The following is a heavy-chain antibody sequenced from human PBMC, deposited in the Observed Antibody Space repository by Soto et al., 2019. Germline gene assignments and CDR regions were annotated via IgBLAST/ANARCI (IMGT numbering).Heavy chain of an antibody. CDR1: GFTFDDYA. V-gene: IGHV3-9*01. CDR3: AKASIAAPPPYYGMDV. D-gene: IGHD6-6*01. J-gene: IGHJ6*02. Sequence: GGSLRLSCAASGFTFDDYAMHWVRQAPGKGLEWVSGISWNSGSIGYADSVKGRFTISRDNAKNSLYLQMNSLRAEDTALYYCAKASIAAPPPYYGMDVWGQGTTVTVSS. CDR2: ISWNSGSI.